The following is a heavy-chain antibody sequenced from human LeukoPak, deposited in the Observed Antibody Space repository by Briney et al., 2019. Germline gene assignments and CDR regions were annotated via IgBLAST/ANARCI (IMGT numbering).Heavy chain of an antibody. Sequence: ASVKVSCEASGYTFTSYDINWVRQATGQGLEWMGWMNPNSGNTGYAQKFQGRVTMTRNTSISTAYMELSSLRSEDTAVYYCARGLDGSGSYHFDYWGQGTLVTVSS. D-gene: IGHD3-10*01. CDR3: ARGLDGSGSYHFDY. CDR2: MNPNSGNT. J-gene: IGHJ4*02. CDR1: GYTFTSYD. V-gene: IGHV1-8*01.